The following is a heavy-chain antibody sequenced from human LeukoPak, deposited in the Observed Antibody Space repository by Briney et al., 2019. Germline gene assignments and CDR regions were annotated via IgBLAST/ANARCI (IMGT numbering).Heavy chain of an antibody. CDR2: INPNSGGT. CDR1: GYTFTGYY. D-gene: IGHD1-7*01. V-gene: IGHV1-2*02. J-gene: IGHJ4*02. Sequence: ASVKVSCKASGYTFTGYYMHWVRRAPGQGVEWMGWINPNSGGTNYAQKFQGRVTMTRYTSISTAYMELSRLRSDDTAVYYCARSPPQRMELRYDYWGQGTLVTVSS. CDR3: ARSPPQRMELRYDY.